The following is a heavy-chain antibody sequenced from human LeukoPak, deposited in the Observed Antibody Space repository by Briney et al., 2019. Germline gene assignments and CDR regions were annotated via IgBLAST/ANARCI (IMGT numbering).Heavy chain of an antibody. CDR2: TSYDGSNK. J-gene: IGHJ4*02. Sequence: YPGGSLRLSCAASGFIFSSYAMHWVRQAPGKGLEWMAVTSYDGSNKYYADSVEGRFTISRDNSKNTLYLQMSSLRADDTAVYYCARGDRGPMGVYYFDNWGQGTLVTVSS. V-gene: IGHV3-30*04. CDR1: GFIFSSYA. CDR3: ARGDRGPMGVYYFDN. D-gene: IGHD3-10*01.